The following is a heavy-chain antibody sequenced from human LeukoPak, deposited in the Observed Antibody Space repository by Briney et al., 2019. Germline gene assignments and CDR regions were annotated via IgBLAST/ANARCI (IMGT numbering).Heavy chain of an antibody. CDR3: ARRGSSSWYAKNDY. D-gene: IGHD6-13*01. Sequence: EASVKVSCKASGYTFTSYGISRVRQAPGQGLEWMGWISAYNGNTNYAQKLQGRVTMTTDTSTSTAYMELRSLRSDDTAVYYCARRGSSSWYAKNDYWGQGTLVTVSS. CDR1: GYTFTSYG. V-gene: IGHV1-18*01. CDR2: ISAYNGNT. J-gene: IGHJ4*02.